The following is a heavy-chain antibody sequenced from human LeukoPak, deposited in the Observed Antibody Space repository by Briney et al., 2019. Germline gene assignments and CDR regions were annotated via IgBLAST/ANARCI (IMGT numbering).Heavy chain of an antibody. CDR1: GFTFSTYA. CDR3: ARRAGAYSHPYDY. V-gene: IGHV3-53*01. Sequence: GGSLRLSCAVSGFTFSTYAMSWVRQAPGKGLEWVSFIYSDNTHYSDSVKGRFTISRDNSKNTLYLQMNSLRAEDTAVYYCARRAGAYSHPYDYWGQGTLVTVSS. CDR2: IYSDNT. J-gene: IGHJ4*02. D-gene: IGHD4/OR15-4a*01.